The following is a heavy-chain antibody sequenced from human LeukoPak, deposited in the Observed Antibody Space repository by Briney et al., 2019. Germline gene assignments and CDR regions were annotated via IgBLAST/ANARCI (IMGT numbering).Heavy chain of an antibody. V-gene: IGHV1-69*04. D-gene: IGHD3-9*01. CDR1: GGTFSSYA. CDR3: ATYYDILTLSGDDAFDI. Sequence: GAPVKVSCKASGGTFSSYAISWVRQAPGQGLEWMGRIIPILGIANYAQKFQGRVTITADKSTSTAYMELSSLRSEDTAVYYCATYYDILTLSGDDAFDIWGQGTMVTVSS. CDR2: IIPILGIA. J-gene: IGHJ3*02.